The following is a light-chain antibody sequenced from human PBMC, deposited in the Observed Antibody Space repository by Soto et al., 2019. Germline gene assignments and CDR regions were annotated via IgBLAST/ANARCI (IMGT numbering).Light chain of an antibody. V-gene: IGLV2-14*01. Sequence: QSVLTQPASVSGSPGQSIAISCTGTSSDVGGYNYVSWYQQHPGKAPKLMIYDVSNRPSGVSNRFSGSKSGNTASLTISGFQAEDEAYYYCSSYTTSSTLYVFGTGTKVTVL. CDR1: SSDVGGYNY. J-gene: IGLJ1*01. CDR3: SSYTTSSTLYV. CDR2: DVS.